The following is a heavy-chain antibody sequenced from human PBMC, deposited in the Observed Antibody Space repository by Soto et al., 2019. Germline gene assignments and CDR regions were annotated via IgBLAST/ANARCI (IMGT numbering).Heavy chain of an antibody. CDR1: GGSISSGGYY. J-gene: IGHJ5*02. D-gene: IGHD3-10*02. CDR3: ATSVFT. CDR2: IYYSGRT. V-gene: IGHV4-31*03. Sequence: VQLQESGPGLVKPSQTLSLTCTVSGGSISSGGYYWNLIRQHPGKGLEWIGYIYYSGRTYYNPSLKRRGTVSLDTSKNQSSLKRSTVPAAATALKYCATSVFTWGQGTLVTFSA.